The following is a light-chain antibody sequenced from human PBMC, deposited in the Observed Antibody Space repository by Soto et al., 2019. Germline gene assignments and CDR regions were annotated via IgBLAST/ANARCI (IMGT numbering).Light chain of an antibody. Sequence: QFVLTQPASVSGSPGQSITIPCTGTSGDIGSYNRVPWYQQHPGKAPKLIIYEVTDRPSGVSNRFSGSKSGNTASLTISGLQAEDEAEYYCSSYTNINTRACVFGTGTKVTVL. J-gene: IGLJ1*01. CDR2: EVT. V-gene: IGLV2-14*01. CDR3: SSYTNINTRACV. CDR1: SGDIGSYNR.